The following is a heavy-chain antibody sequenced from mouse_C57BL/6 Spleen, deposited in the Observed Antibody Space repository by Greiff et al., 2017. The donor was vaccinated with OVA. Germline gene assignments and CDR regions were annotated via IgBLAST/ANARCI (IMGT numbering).Heavy chain of an antibody. CDR1: GYTFTDYY. CDR3: ARGLITTVVADY. D-gene: IGHD1-1*01. V-gene: IGHV1-26*01. CDR2: INPNNGGT. J-gene: IGHJ2*01. Sequence: EVQLPQSGPELVKPGASVKISCKASGYTFTDYYMNWVKQSHGKSLEWIGDINPNNGGTSYNQKFKGKATLTVDKSSSTAYMELRSLTSEDSAVYYCARGLITTVVADYWGQGTTLTVSS.